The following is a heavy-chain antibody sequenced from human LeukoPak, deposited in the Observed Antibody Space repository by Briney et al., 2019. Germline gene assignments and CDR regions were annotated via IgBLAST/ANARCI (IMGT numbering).Heavy chain of an antibody. Sequence: SETLSLTCTVSGNSISSGDNYWSWLRQPAGQGLEWIGRIYTSGSTNYNPSLKSRVTITGDTSKNQFSLMLSSVTAADTAVYYCARASYSYDINGWVPFDYWGQGTLVTVSS. CDR1: GNSISSGDNY. D-gene: IGHD3-22*01. V-gene: IGHV4-61*02. J-gene: IGHJ4*02. CDR2: IYTSGST. CDR3: ARASYSYDINGWVPFDY.